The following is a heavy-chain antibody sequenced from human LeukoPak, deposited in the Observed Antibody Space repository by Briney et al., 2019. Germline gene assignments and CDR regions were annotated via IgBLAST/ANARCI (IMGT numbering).Heavy chain of an antibody. CDR2: VNPNSGDT. Sequence: RASVKVSCKASGYTFTGYYLHWVRQAPGQGLEWMGCVNPNSGDTNYAQKFQGSVTMTRDTSISTVYMELSRLRSDDTAVYYCARASGSYWWFDSWGQGTLVTVSS. CDR3: ARASGSYWWFDS. J-gene: IGHJ5*01. CDR1: GYTFTGYY. V-gene: IGHV1-2*02. D-gene: IGHD1-26*01.